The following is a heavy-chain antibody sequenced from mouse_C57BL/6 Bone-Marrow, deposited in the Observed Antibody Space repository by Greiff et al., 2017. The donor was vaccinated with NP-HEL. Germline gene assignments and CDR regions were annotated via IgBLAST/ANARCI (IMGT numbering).Heavy chain of an antibody. D-gene: IGHD1-1*01. Sequence: VQLQQPGAELVKPGASVKMSCKASGYTFTSYWITWVKQRPGQGLEWIGDIYPGSGSTNYNEKFKSKATLTVDTASSTAYMQVSSLTSEDSAVYYCARDYGSSRYFDVWGTGTTVTVSS. V-gene: IGHV1-55*01. J-gene: IGHJ1*03. CDR2: IYPGSGST. CDR3: ARDYGSSRYFDV. CDR1: GYTFTSYW.